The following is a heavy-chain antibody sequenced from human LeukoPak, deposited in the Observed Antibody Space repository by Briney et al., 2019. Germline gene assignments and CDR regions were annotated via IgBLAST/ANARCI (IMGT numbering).Heavy chain of an antibody. CDR3: ARRTTQSEAGSNYYYYCYMDV. Sequence: PSQTLSLTCTVSGGSISSGSYYWSWIRQPAGKGLEWIGRIYTSGSTNYNPSLKSRVTISVDTSKNQFSLKLSSVTAADTAVYYCARRTTQSEAGSNYYYYCYMDVWGKGTTVTVSS. CDR2: IYTSGST. D-gene: IGHD6-19*01. J-gene: IGHJ6*03. V-gene: IGHV4-61*02. CDR1: GGSISSGSYY.